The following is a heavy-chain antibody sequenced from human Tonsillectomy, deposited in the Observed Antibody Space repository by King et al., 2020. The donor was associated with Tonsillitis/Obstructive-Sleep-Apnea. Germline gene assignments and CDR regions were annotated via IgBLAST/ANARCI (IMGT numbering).Heavy chain of an antibody. CDR1: GFTFSGSA. J-gene: IGHJ3*02. V-gene: IGHV3-73*01. Sequence: VQLVESGGGLVQPGGSLKLSCAASGFTFSGSAMHWVRQASGKGLEWVGRIRSKANSYATAYAASVKGRFTISRDDSKNTAYLQMNSLTTEDTAVYYCTTTGIAVAGTYAFDIWGQGTMVTVSS. D-gene: IGHD6-19*01. CDR3: TTTGIAVAGTYAFDI. CDR2: IRSKANSYAT.